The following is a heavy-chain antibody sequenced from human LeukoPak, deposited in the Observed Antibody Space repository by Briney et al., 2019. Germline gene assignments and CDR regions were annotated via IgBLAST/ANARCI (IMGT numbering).Heavy chain of an antibody. J-gene: IGHJ3*01. Sequence: GGSLRLSCAASGFIFSSYAMTWVRQAPGKGLEWVSSISGSGSDTYYVDSVKGRFIMSRDNSKDMLFLQMTGLRAEDTALYYCAKGRYGDYYDGFDVWGQGTLVTVSS. CDR1: GFIFSSYA. V-gene: IGHV3-23*01. D-gene: IGHD4-17*01. CDR3: AKGRYGDYYDGFDV. CDR2: ISGSGSDT.